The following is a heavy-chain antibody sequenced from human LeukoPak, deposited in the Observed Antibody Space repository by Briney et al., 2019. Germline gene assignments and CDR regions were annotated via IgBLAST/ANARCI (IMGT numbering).Heavy chain of an antibody. V-gene: IGHV3-9*01. D-gene: IGHD3-9*01. CDR2: ISWNSGSI. Sequence: QPGGSLRLSCAASGFTFDDYAMHWVRQAPGKGLEWVSGISWNSGSIGYADSVKGRFTISRDNAKNSLYLQMNSLRAEDTALYYCAKESYYDILTGYPDNWGQGTLVTVSS. CDR3: AKESYYDILTGYPDN. CDR1: GFTFDDYA. J-gene: IGHJ4*02.